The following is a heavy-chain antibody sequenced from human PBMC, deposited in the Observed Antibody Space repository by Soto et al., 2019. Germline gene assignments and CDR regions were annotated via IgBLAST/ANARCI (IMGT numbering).Heavy chain of an antibody. Sequence: EVQLVESGGDLVQRGGSLRLSCAASGFPFSSYWMHWVRHTPGKGLDWVARISGDGVTTYYADSMTGRFTVSRDNAKNTLSLQISGLRAEDTAVYYCAREYYGLLTGYYTDYWGQGTLVSVSS. D-gene: IGHD3-9*01. V-gene: IGHV3-74*01. CDR1: GFPFSSYW. J-gene: IGHJ4*02. CDR3: AREYYGLLTGYYTDY. CDR2: ISGDGVTT.